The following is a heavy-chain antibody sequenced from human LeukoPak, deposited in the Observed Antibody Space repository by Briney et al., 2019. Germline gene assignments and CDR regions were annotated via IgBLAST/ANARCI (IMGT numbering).Heavy chain of an antibody. CDR1: GGSFSGYY. V-gene: IGHV4-34*01. Sequence: SETLSLTCAVYGGSFSGYYWSWIRQPPGKGLEWIGEINHSGGTNYNPSLKSRVTISVDTSKNQFSLKLSSVTAADTAVYYCAREDYDILTGYEQNNWGQGTLVTVSS. CDR3: AREDYDILTGYEQNN. CDR2: INHSGGT. D-gene: IGHD3-9*01. J-gene: IGHJ4*02.